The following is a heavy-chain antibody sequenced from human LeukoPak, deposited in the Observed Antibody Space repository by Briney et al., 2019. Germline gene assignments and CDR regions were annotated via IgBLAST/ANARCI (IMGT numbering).Heavy chain of an antibody. CDR3: AKGSWWTMVTAMAY. D-gene: IGHD2-21*02. CDR1: GFTFSSYG. V-gene: IGHV3-30*18. CDR2: ISYDGSNK. Sequence: GGSLRLSCAASGFTFSSYGMHWVRQAPGKGLEWVAVISYDGSNKYYADSVKGRFTISRDNSKNTLYLQMNSLRAEDTAVYYCAKGSWWTMVTAMAYWGQGTLVTVSS. J-gene: IGHJ4*02.